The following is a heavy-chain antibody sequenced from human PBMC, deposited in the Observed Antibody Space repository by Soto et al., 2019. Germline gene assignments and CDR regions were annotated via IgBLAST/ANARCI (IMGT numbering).Heavy chain of an antibody. V-gene: IGHV1-69*13. CDR1: GGTFSSYA. Sequence: GASVKVSCKASGGTFSSYAISWVRQAPGQGLEWMGGIIPIFGTANYAQKFQGRVTITADESTSTAYMELSSLRSEDTAVYYCARRALYGGKQGNDYWGQGTLVTVSS. J-gene: IGHJ4*02. CDR3: ARRALYGGKQGNDY. CDR2: IIPIFGTA. D-gene: IGHD4-17*01.